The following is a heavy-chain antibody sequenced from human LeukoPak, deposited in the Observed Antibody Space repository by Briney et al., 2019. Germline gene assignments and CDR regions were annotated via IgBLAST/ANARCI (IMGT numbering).Heavy chain of an antibody. J-gene: IGHJ4*02. D-gene: IGHD6-19*01. CDR2: ISSSGSTI. V-gene: IGHV3-48*03. Sequence: PGGSLRLSCAASGFIFSSYAMSWVRQAPGKGLEWVSAISSSGSTIYYADSVKGRFTISRDNAKNSLYLQMNSLRAEDTAVYYCATRQWLASHFDYWGQGTLVTVSS. CDR3: ATRQWLASHFDY. CDR1: GFIFSSYA.